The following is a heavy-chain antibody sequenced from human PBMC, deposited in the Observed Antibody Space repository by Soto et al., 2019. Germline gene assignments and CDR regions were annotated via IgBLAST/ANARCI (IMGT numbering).Heavy chain of an antibody. CDR3: ARHAMLYYYDSSGYPDY. J-gene: IGHJ4*02. D-gene: IGHD3-22*01. V-gene: IGHV4-39*01. Sequence: QLQLQKSGPGLVKPSETLSLTCTVSGGSIRSRNYYWGCIRQPPGKGLEWIGIIYHSGSTHHNPSLMSRVTLSVDTSKNQFSLQVNSVTAADTAVYCCARHAMLYYYDSSGYPDYWGQGTLVTVSS. CDR1: GGSIRSRNYY. CDR2: IYHSGST.